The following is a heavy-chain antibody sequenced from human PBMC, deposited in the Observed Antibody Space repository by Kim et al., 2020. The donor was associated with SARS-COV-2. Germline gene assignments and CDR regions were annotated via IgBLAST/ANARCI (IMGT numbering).Heavy chain of an antibody. Sequence: GGSLRLSCAASGFTFDDYAMHWVRQAPGKGLEWVSGISWNSGSIGYADSVKGRFTISRDNAKNSLYLQMNSLRAEDTALYYCAKDVVAAAADHIDYWGQGTLVTVSS. D-gene: IGHD6-13*01. CDR2: ISWNSGSI. J-gene: IGHJ4*02. CDR3: AKDVVAAAADHIDY. V-gene: IGHV3-9*01. CDR1: GFTFDDYA.